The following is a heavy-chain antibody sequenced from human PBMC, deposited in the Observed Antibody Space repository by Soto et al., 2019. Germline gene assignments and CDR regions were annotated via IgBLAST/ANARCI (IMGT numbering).Heavy chain of an antibody. CDR3: TRRIAAAGTGWFDP. Sequence: EVQLVESGGGLVQPGGSLKLSCAASGFTFSGSAMHWVRQASGKGLEWVGRIRSKANSYATAYAASVKGRFTISRDDTKNTAYRQMNGLKTEDTAVYYCTRRIAAAGTGWFDPWGQGALVTVSS. D-gene: IGHD6-13*01. J-gene: IGHJ5*02. CDR1: GFTFSGSA. V-gene: IGHV3-73*02. CDR2: IRSKANSYAT.